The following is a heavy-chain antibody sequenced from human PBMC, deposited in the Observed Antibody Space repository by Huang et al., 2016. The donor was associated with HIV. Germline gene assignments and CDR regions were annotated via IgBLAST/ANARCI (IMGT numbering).Heavy chain of an antibody. CDR1: GYTVSSHA. D-gene: IGHD3-3*01. CDR3: ARDPLDIRRHFDF. J-gene: IGHJ4*02. Sequence: QVQLVQSGAEVKKPGTSVKVSCKTSGYTVSSHALHWLRQAPGQRPEWMGWINGVNGDTKYSQKCQGRVTITSDTSANIGYMELNSLLSEDPAVYYCARDPLDIRRHFDFWGQGSLVTVSS. V-gene: IGHV1-3*01. CDR2: INGVNGDT.